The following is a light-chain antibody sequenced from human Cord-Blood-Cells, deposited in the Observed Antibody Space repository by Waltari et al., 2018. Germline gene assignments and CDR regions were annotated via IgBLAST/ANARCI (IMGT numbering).Light chain of an antibody. V-gene: IGKV1-39*01. CDR2: AAS. Sequence: DIQMTQSPSSLSASVGDRVTITCRASQSSSSYLNWYQQKPGKAPKLLIYAASSLQSGVPSRFSGSGSGTDFTLTISSLQPADFATYYCQQSYSTPRTFGQGTKVEIK. CDR3: QQSYSTPRT. J-gene: IGKJ1*01. CDR1: QSSSSY.